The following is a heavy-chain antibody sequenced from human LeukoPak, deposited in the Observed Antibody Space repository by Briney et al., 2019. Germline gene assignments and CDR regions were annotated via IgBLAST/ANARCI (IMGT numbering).Heavy chain of an antibody. V-gene: IGHV1-69*05. CDR2: IIPIFGTA. CDR3: ARAKYSSSWYVRANWYFDL. CDR1: GGTFSSYA. Sequence: SVKVSCKASGGTFSSYAISWVRQAPGQGLEWMGGIIPIFGTANYAQKFQGRVTITTDESTSTAYMELSSLRSEDTAVYYCARAKYSSSWYVRANWYFDLWGRGTLVTVSS. J-gene: IGHJ2*01. D-gene: IGHD6-13*01.